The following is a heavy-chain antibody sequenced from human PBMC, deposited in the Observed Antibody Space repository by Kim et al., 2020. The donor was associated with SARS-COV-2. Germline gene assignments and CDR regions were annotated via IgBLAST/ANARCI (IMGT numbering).Heavy chain of an antibody. V-gene: IGHV1-69*13. Sequence: SVKVSCKASGGTFGYYVVSWIRQAPGQGLEYLGQIMPVYDTPNYSQTFQGRVTITADDSKTSVYLELRNLGPDDTAVYLCARQSHTRNAYDVWGQGTVVTVSS. CDR1: GGTFGYYV. J-gene: IGHJ3*01. CDR2: IMPVYDTP. D-gene: IGHD2-21*01. CDR3: ARQSHTRNAYDV.